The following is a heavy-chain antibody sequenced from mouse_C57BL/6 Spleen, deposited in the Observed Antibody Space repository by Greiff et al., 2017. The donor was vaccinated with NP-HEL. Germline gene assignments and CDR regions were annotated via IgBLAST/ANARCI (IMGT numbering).Heavy chain of an antibody. V-gene: IGHV1-62-2*01. D-gene: IGHD1-1*01. Sequence: VQLKQSGAELVKPGASVKLSCKASGYTFTEYTIHWVKQRSGQGLEWIGWFYPGSGSIKYNEKFKDKATLTADKSSSTVYMELSRLTSEDSAVYFCARHEEPSYYYGSPFAYWGQGTLVTVSP. J-gene: IGHJ3*01. CDR1: GYTFTEYT. CDR2: FYPGSGSI. CDR3: ARHEEPSYYYGSPFAY.